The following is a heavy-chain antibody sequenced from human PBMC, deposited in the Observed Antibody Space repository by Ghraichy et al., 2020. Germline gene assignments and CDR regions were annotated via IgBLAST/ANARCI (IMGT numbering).Heavy chain of an antibody. J-gene: IGHJ4*02. CDR2: ISGSGGST. CDR1: GFTVSSYY. V-gene: IGHV3-23*01. CDR3: AKGVHGSGSYSLTFDY. Sequence: GGSLRLSCAASGFTVSSYYMSWVRQAPGKGLEWVSAISGSGGSTYYADSVKGRFTISRDNSKNTLYLQMNSLRAEDTAVYYCAKGVHGSGSYSLTFDYWGQGTLVTVSS. D-gene: IGHD3-10*01.